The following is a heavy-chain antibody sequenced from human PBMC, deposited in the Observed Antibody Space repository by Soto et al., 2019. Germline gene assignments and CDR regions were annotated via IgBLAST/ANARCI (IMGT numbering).Heavy chain of an antibody. CDR2: INPSGGST. D-gene: IGHD5-12*01. Sequence: ASVKVSCKASGYTFTSYYMHWVRQAPGQGLEWVGIINPSGGSTSYAQKLQGRVTMTRDTSTSTVYMELSSLRSEDTAVYYCTLRSHAFDIWGQGTMVTVSS. CDR1: GYTFTSYY. V-gene: IGHV1-46*01. CDR3: TLRSHAFDI. J-gene: IGHJ3*02.